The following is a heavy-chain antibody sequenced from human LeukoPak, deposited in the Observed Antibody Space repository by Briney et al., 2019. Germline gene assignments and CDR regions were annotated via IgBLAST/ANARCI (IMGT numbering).Heavy chain of an antibody. Sequence: GGSLRLSCVASGFTFSDYSMNWVRQAPGKGLEWVAVISYDGSNKYYADSVKGRFTISRDNSKNTLYLQMNSLRAEDTAVYYCAREWALLDIVVVPAAKGAFDIWGRGTMVTVSS. CDR2: ISYDGSNK. D-gene: IGHD2-2*03. CDR3: AREWALLDIVVVPAAKGAFDI. CDR1: GFTFSDYS. V-gene: IGHV3-30*03. J-gene: IGHJ3*02.